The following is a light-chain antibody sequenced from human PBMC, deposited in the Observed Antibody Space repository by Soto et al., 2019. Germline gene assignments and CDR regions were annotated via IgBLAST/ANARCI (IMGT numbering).Light chain of an antibody. V-gene: IGKV3-20*01. CDR3: QQYGDVTSPRYS. J-gene: IGKJ2*03. CDR2: GTS. Sequence: EVVLTQSPGTLSLSPGERVTLSCRASQSISSIYLAWYQQKPGQAPRLLIYGTSSRATGIPDRLSGSGSGTDFTLTISRLEPEDFAVYYCQQYGDVTSPRYSFGEGTRLDIK. CDR1: QSISSIY.